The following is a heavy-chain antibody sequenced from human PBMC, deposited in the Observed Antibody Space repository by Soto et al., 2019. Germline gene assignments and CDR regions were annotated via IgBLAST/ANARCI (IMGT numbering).Heavy chain of an antibody. V-gene: IGHV3-23*01. D-gene: IGHD2-2*01. CDR3: AKDPDKYWSSTSCYERFDP. CDR1: GFTFSSYA. Sequence: EVQLLESGGGLVQPGGSLRLSCAASGFTFSSYAMSWVRQAPGKGLEWVSAISGSGGSTYYADSVKGRFTISRDNSKNTLYRQMNSLRAEDTAVYYCAKDPDKYWSSTSCYERFDPWGQGTLVTVSS. J-gene: IGHJ5*02. CDR2: ISGSGGST.